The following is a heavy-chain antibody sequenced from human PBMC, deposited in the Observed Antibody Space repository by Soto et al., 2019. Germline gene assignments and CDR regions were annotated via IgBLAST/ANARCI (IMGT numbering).Heavy chain of an antibody. CDR1: GFTFSSYA. V-gene: IGHV3-30-3*01. J-gene: IGHJ4*02. Sequence: QVQLVESGGGVVQPGRSLRLSCAASGFTFSSYAMHWVRQAPGKGLEWVAVISYDGSNKYYADSVKGRFTISRDNSKNTLYLQMNSLRAEDTAVYYCARGGRDGYKRTGFGHKKFDYWGQGTLVTVSS. D-gene: IGHD5-12*01. CDR2: ISYDGSNK. CDR3: ARGGRDGYKRTGFGHKKFDY.